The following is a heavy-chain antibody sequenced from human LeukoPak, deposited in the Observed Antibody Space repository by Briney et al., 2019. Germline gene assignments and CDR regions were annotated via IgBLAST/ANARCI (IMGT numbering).Heavy chain of an antibody. CDR1: GFTFSSYS. Sequence: GGSLRLSCAASGFTFSSYSMNWVRQAPGKGLEWVSSISSISYIYYADSVKGRFTISRDTAKNSLYLQMNSLRAEDTAVYYCARDSRVPAAPFSYHYGMDVWGQGTTVTVSS. J-gene: IGHJ6*02. CDR2: ISSISYI. CDR3: ARDSRVPAAPFSYHYGMDV. V-gene: IGHV3-21*01. D-gene: IGHD2-2*01.